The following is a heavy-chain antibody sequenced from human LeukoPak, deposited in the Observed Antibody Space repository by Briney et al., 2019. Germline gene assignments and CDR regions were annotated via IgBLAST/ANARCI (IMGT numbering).Heavy chain of an antibody. D-gene: IGHD2-15*01. CDR2: IRNKANRYTT. CDR1: GFTFSDHY. V-gene: IGHV3-72*01. CDR3: TRRYCTGGSCYAMDY. J-gene: IGHJ4*02. Sequence: GGSLRLSCAASGFTFSDHYMDWVRQAPGKGLEWVGRIRNKANRYTTEYAASVKGRFTISRDDSKNSLYLQMNSLKTEDTAIYYCTRRYCTGGSCYAMDYWGQGTLVTVSS.